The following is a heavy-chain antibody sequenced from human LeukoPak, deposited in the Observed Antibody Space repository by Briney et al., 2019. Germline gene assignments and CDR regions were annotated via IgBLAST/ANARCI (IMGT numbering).Heavy chain of an antibody. CDR3: AKDRRAGSYGY. J-gene: IGHJ4*02. Sequence: PGGSLRLSCAASGITFSTYGMSWVRQAPGKGLEWVSAISGSGGSTYYADSVKGRFTISRDNSKNTLYLQMNSLRAEDTAVYYCAKDRRAGSYGYWGQGTLVTVSS. CDR1: GITFSTYG. CDR2: ISGSGGST. D-gene: IGHD3-10*01. V-gene: IGHV3-23*01.